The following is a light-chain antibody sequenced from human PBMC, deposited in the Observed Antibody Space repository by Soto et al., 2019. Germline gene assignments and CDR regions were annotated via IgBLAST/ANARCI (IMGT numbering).Light chain of an antibody. J-gene: IGLJ3*02. CDR1: SSDVGTYNY. CDR3: SSYTTRSTLV. CDR2: EVS. Sequence: QSALTQPASVSGSPGQSITMSCTGSSSDVGTYNYVSWYQQRPGKAPKLMIYEVSNRPSGVSNRFSGSKSGNTASLTISGLQSDDEADYFCSSYTTRSTLVFGGGTQLTVL. V-gene: IGLV2-14*01.